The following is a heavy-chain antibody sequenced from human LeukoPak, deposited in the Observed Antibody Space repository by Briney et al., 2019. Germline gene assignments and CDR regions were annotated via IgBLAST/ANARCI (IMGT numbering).Heavy chain of an antibody. CDR2: IYYSGST. Sequence: SESLSLTCTVSGGSISSSSYYWGWIRQPPGKGLEWIGSIYYSGSTYYNPSLKSRVTISVDTSKNQFSLKLSSVTAADTAVYYCARAPYSSSWLADVWGKGTTVTVSS. CDR1: GGSISSSSYY. V-gene: IGHV4-39*07. D-gene: IGHD6-13*01. J-gene: IGHJ6*04. CDR3: ARAPYSSSWLADV.